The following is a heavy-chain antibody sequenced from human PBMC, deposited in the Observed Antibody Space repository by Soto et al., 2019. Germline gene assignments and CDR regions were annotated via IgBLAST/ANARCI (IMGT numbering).Heavy chain of an antibody. D-gene: IGHD3-3*01. CDR3: ARGPADYDFWSGYYSRGAFDI. V-gene: IGHV1-8*01. Sequence: ASVKVSCKASGYTFTSYDINWVRQATGQGLEWMGWMNPNSGNTGYAQKFQGRVTMTRNTSISTAYMELSSLRSEDTAVYYCARGPADYDFWSGYYSRGAFDIWGQGTMVTVSS. J-gene: IGHJ3*02. CDR1: GYTFTSYD. CDR2: MNPNSGNT.